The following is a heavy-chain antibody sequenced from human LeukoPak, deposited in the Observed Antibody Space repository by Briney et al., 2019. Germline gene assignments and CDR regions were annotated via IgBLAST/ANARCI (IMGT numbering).Heavy chain of an antibody. CDR2: IIPIFGTA. Sequence: ASVKVSCKASGGTFSSYAISLVRQAPGQGLEWMGGIIPIFGTANYAQKFQGRVTITADESTSTAYMELSSLRSEDTATDYCARFALYSSSYGTDDIWGEGRMVSVSS. CDR3: ARFALYSSSYGTDDI. CDR1: GGTFSSYA. D-gene: IGHD6-6*01. V-gene: IGHV1-69*13. J-gene: IGHJ3*02.